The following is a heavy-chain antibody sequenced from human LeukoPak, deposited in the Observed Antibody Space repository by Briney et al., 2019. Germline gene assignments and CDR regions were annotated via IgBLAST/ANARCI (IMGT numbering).Heavy chain of an antibody. Sequence: PGGSLRLSCAVSGFTSEFTFSDYEMYWVRQAPGKGLEWVSYISSSGSTKYYADSVKGRFTISRDNAKNSLFLQMNSLRAEGTAVYYCATMTVASAFDYWGQGTLVTVSS. CDR1: GFTSEFTFSDYE. V-gene: IGHV3-48*03. CDR3: ATMTVASAFDY. CDR2: ISSSGSTK. D-gene: IGHD6-19*01. J-gene: IGHJ4*02.